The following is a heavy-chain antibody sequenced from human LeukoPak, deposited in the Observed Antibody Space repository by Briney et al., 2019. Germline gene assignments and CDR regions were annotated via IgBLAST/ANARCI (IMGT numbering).Heavy chain of an antibody. Sequence: SETLSLTCTVSGGSISSFYWSWIRQSAGKGLEWIGRIYTSGNPTYNPSLKSRVSMSIDISKNQFSLKLTSVTAADTAVYYCARDKDAPTMVRGVRPPAFDIWGQGTMVTVSS. J-gene: IGHJ3*02. CDR1: GGSISSFY. CDR3: ARDKDAPTMVRGVRPPAFDI. D-gene: IGHD3-10*01. CDR2: IYTSGNP. V-gene: IGHV4-4*07.